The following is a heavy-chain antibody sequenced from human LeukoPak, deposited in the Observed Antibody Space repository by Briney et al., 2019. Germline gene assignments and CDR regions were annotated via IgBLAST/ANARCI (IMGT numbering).Heavy chain of an antibody. J-gene: IGHJ4*02. CDR2: IYYTGST. V-gene: IGHV4-59*01. D-gene: IGHD2-8*02. CDR3: ARWDYYTRGYFEY. Sequence: PSETLSLTCTVSGGSISNYYWSWIRQTPGQGLEWIGYIYYTGSTHYNPSLKSRVTISLDTSKNQFSLRLTSVTAADSAMYYCARWDYYTRGYFEYWGQGTLVTVSS. CDR1: GGSISNYY.